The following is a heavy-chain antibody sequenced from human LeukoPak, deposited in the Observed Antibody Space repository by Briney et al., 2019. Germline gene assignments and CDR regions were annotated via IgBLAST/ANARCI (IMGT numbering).Heavy chain of an antibody. V-gene: IGHV4-39*01. CDR2: IYYSGST. D-gene: IGHD1-14*01. Sequence: NPSETLSLTCTVSGGSISSSSYYWGWIRQPPGKGLEWIGSIYYSGSTYYNPSLKSRVTISVDTSRNQFSLKLSSVTAADTAVYYCARHVGTTDFQHWGQGTLVTVSS. CDR1: GGSISSSSYY. CDR3: ARHVGTTDFQH. J-gene: IGHJ1*01.